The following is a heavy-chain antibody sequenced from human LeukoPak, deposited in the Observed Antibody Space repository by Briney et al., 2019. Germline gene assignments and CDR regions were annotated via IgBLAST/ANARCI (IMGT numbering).Heavy chain of an antibody. Sequence: SENLSRTAAVYTGSFSGFYWGWIRQPPGHGLEWIGEINHSGRTNYNPSLNRRVTTSVDTTNNQFSLKLSPMTAAATAVYYCARGPQCLLRYNWFDPWSQGTLVTVSS. V-gene: IGHV4-34*01. CDR1: TGSFSGFY. CDR3: ARGPQCLLRYNWFDP. CDR2: INHSGRT. D-gene: IGHD6-19*01. J-gene: IGHJ5*02.